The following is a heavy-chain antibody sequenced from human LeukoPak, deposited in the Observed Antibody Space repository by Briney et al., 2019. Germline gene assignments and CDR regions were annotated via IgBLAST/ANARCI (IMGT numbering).Heavy chain of an antibody. J-gene: IGHJ4*02. V-gene: IGHV4-31*03. CDR2: IYNSGSA. Sequence: PSQALSLTCTVSGASISSGSYFWNWIRQHPGKGLEWIGYIYNSGSAYYNPSLKSRVIISVDTSKNQFSLKLTSVTAADTAVYYCASRASYYDSRGYGVVFDYWGQGTLVTVSS. CDR3: ASRASYYDSRGYGVVFDY. D-gene: IGHD3-22*01. CDR1: GASISSGSYF.